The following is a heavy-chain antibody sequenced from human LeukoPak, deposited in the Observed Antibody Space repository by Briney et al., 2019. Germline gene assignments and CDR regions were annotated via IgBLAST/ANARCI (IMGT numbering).Heavy chain of an antibody. Sequence: ASVKVPCKASGGTFSSYAISWVRQAPGQGLEWMGRIIPILGIANYAQKFQGRVTITADKSTSTAYMELSSLRSEDTAVYYCASLLDYGGTRFDYWGQGTLVTVSS. J-gene: IGHJ4*02. CDR3: ASLLDYGGTRFDY. CDR1: GGTFSSYA. V-gene: IGHV1-69*04. D-gene: IGHD4-23*01. CDR2: IIPILGIA.